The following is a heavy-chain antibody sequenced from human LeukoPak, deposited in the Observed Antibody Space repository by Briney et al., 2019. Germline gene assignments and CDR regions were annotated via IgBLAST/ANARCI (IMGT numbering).Heavy chain of an antibody. CDR2: ISSSSSYI. V-gene: IGHV3-21*01. J-gene: IGHJ6*03. CDR1: GFTFSSYS. CDR3: ARDKVVPAATTEGYYMDV. Sequence: GGSLRLSCATSGFTFSSYSMNWVRQAPGKGLEWVSSISSSSSYIYYADSVKGRFTISRDNAKNSLYLQMNSLRAEDTAVYYCARDKVVPAATTEGYYMDVWGKGTTVTVSS. D-gene: IGHD2-2*01.